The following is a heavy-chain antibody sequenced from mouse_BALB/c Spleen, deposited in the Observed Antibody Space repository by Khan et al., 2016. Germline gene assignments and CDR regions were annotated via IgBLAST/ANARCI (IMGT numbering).Heavy chain of an antibody. J-gene: IGHJ3*01. CDR3: ARDDGYAY. CDR2: IRHKANGYTT. CDR1: GFTFTDYY. V-gene: IGHV7-3*02. Sequence: EVELVESGGGLVQPGGSLRLSCATSGFTFTDYYMSWVRQPPGKALEWLGFIRHKANGYTTEYSASVKGRFTISRANSQSILHLQMNTLRAEDSATYYCARDDGYAYWGQGTMVTVAA. D-gene: IGHD2-3*01.